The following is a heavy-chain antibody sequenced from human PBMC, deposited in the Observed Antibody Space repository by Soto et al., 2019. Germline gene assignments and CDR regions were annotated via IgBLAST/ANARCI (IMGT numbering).Heavy chain of an antibody. V-gene: IGHV3-30*18. CDR2: ISYDGSNK. CDR3: AKDQGSTGSGYDPSDY. J-gene: IGHJ4*02. Sequence: GGSLRLSCAASGFTFSSYGMHWVRQAPGKGLEWVAVISYDGSNKYYADSVKGRFTISRDNSKNTLYLQMNSLRAEDTAVYYCAKDQGSTGSGYDPSDYWGQGTLVTVSS. D-gene: IGHD5-12*01. CDR1: GFTFSSYG.